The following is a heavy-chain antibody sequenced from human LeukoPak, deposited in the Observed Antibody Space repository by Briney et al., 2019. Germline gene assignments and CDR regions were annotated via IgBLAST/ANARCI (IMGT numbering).Heavy chain of an antibody. D-gene: IGHD6-13*01. CDR2: ISGIGGST. CDR1: GFTFSSYA. J-gene: IGHJ4*02. Sequence: GASLRLSCAASGFTFSSYAMSWVRQAPGKGLEGVSVISGIGGSTYYADCVKGRFTISRENSKNTLYLQMNSLRAEDTAVYYCAKDRSGRYRSSWYYDYWGQGTLVTVSS. V-gene: IGHV3-23*01. CDR3: AKDRSGRYRSSWYYDY.